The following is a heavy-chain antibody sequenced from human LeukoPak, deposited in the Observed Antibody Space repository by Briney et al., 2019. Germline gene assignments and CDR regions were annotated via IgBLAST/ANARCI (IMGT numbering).Heavy chain of an antibody. D-gene: IGHD5-18*01. J-gene: IGHJ4*02. V-gene: IGHV3-23*01. CDR1: GFIFRSYL. CDR2: ITTGGERT. Sequence: GGSLRLSCAASGFIFRSYLMAWVRQIPGKGLEWVSSITTGGERTDYADSVKGRFTISRDNSKNTLYLQMNSLRVEDTAVYYCAKSREQPWNFDSWGQGTLATVSS. CDR3: AKSREQPWNFDS.